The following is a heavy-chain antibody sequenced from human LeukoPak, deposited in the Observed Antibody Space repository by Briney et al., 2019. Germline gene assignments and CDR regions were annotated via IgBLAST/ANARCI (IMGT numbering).Heavy chain of an antibody. CDR3: ARAAYSSTWYSRYFDL. Sequence: GGSLRLSCVDSGFTFSTYWMTWVRQAPGKGLEWVANIKQDRSEKNYVDSVKGRFTISRDNAKNSLYLEMNSLRGEDTAVYYCARAAYSSTWYSRYFDLWGRGTLVTVSS. J-gene: IGHJ2*01. V-gene: IGHV3-7*01. D-gene: IGHD6-13*01. CDR2: IKQDRSEK. CDR1: GFTFSTYW.